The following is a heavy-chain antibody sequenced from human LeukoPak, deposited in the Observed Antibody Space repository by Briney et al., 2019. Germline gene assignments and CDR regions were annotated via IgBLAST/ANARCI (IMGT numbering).Heavy chain of an antibody. V-gene: IGHV1-69*04. CDR1: GGTFSSYT. J-gene: IGHJ4*02. Sequence: SVKVSCKASGGTFSSYTISWVRQAPGQGLEWMGRIIPILGIANYAQKFQGRVTITADKSTSAAYMELSSLRSEDTAVYYCARDSGGSYYRSTPYWGQGTLVTVSS. CDR2: IIPILGIA. D-gene: IGHD1-26*01. CDR3: ARDSGGSYYRSTPY.